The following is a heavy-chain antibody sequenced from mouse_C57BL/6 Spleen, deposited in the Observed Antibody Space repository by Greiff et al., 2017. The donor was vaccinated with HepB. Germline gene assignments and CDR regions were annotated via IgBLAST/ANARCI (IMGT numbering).Heavy chain of an antibody. CDR3: ARGNFTDAMDY. CDR1: GYSITSGYD. V-gene: IGHV3-1*01. CDR2: ISYSGST. Sequence: EVQRVESGPGMVKPSQSLSLTCTVTGYSITSGYDWHWIRHFPGNKLEWMGYISYSGSTNYNPSLKSRISITHDTSKNHFFLKLNSVTTEDTATYYCARGNFTDAMDYWGQGTSVTVSS. J-gene: IGHJ4*01.